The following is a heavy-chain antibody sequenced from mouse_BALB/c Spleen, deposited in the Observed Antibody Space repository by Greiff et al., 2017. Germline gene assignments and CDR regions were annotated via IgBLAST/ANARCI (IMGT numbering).Heavy chain of an antibody. D-gene: IGHD2-10*02. CDR1: GFTFSSYA. J-gene: IGHJ4*01. Sequence: EVKLMESGGGLVKPGGSLKLSCAASGFTFSSYAMSWVRQTPEKRLEWVASISSGGSTYYPDSVKGRFTISRDNARNILYLQMSSLRSEDTAMYYCARERYGNYVSYAMDYWGQGTSVTVSS. CDR3: ARERYGNYVSYAMDY. V-gene: IGHV5-6-5*01. CDR2: ISSGGST.